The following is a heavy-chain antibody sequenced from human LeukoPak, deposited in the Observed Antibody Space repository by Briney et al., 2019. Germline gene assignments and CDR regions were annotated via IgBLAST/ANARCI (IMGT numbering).Heavy chain of an antibody. CDR2: IYYSGST. J-gene: IGHJ5*02. CDR1: GGSISSYY. D-gene: IGHD3-3*01. Sequence: PSETLSLTCTVPGGSISSYYWSWIRQPPGKGLEWIGYIYYSGSTNYNPSLKSRVTISVDTSKNQFSLKLSSVTAADTAVYYCAVSFYDYWFDPWGQGTLVTVSS. CDR3: AVSFYDYWFDP. V-gene: IGHV4-59*01.